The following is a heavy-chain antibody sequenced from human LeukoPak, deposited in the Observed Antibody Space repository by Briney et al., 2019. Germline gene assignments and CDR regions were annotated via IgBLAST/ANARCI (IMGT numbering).Heavy chain of an antibody. CDR1: GFTFSSFG. CDR3: TTAGIY. V-gene: IGHV3-30*03. Sequence: GGSLRLSCAASGFTFSSFGIHWVRQAPGKGLEWVAVISNDGDNKHYADSVKGRFTISRDNSKNTLYLQMNSLKTEDTAVYYCTTAGIYWGQGTLVTVSS. J-gene: IGHJ4*02. CDR2: ISNDGDNK. D-gene: IGHD1-14*01.